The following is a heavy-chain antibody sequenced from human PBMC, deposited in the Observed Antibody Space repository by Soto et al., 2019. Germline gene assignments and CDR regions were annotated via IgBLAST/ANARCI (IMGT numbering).Heavy chain of an antibody. CDR3: ARGVPPDY. CDR2: VFDSGNT. CDR1: GGSIRDYY. V-gene: IGHV4-59*01. Sequence: SETLSLTCTVSGGSIRDYYWSWIRQPLGKGLEWIGYVFDSGNTNYNPSLKSRVTISVDTSKNQFSLELTSVTATDTAVYYCARGVPPDYWGQGTLVTVSS. J-gene: IGHJ4*02.